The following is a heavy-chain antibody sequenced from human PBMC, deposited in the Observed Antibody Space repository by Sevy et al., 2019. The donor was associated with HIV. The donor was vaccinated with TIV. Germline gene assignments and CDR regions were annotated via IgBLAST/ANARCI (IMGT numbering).Heavy chain of an antibody. Sequence: GGSLRLSCAASGFILSSYAMHWVRQAPGKGLEWVAVISYDGSNKYYAYSVKGRFTISRDNSKNTLYLQMNSLRAEDTAVYYCARPHSSSSPNWFDPWGQGSLVTVSS. CDR2: ISYDGSNK. J-gene: IGHJ5*02. D-gene: IGHD6-6*01. V-gene: IGHV3-30-3*01. CDR3: ARPHSSSSPNWFDP. CDR1: GFILSSYA.